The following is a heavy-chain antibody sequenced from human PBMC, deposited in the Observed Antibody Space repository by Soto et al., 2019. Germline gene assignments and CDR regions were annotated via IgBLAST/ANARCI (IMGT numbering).Heavy chain of an antibody. Sequence: ASVKVSCKASGYTFTGYYMHWVRQAPGQGLEWMGWINPNSGGTNYAQKFQGWVTMTRDTSISTAYMELSRLRSDDTAVYYCARGVEMATINDYYYGMDVWGQGTTVTVSS. CDR2: INPNSGGT. CDR3: ARGVEMATINDYYYGMDV. D-gene: IGHD5-12*01. CDR1: GYTFTGYY. J-gene: IGHJ6*02. V-gene: IGHV1-2*04.